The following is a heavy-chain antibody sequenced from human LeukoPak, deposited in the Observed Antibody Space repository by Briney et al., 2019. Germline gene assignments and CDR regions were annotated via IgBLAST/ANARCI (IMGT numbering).Heavy chain of an antibody. Sequence: SETLSLTCTISGGSISTYYWSWIRQPAGKGLEWIGRIYTSGSTNYNPSLKSRVTMSVDTSKNQFSLKLSSVTAADTAVYYCARVGGDYEELDYWGQGTLVTVSS. CDR3: ARVGGDYEELDY. CDR2: IYTSGST. J-gene: IGHJ4*02. D-gene: IGHD4-17*01. V-gene: IGHV4-4*07. CDR1: GGSISTYY.